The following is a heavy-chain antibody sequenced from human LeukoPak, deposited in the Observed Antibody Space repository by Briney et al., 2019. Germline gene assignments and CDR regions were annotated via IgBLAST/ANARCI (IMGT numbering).Heavy chain of an antibody. CDR1: GGSFSGYY. J-gene: IGHJ4*02. D-gene: IGHD2-15*01. CDR2: INHSGST. CDR3: ARHLDCSGGSCYTDY. Sequence: SETLSLTCAVYGGSFSGYYWSWIRQPPGKGLEWIGEINHSGSTYYNPSLKSRVTISVDTSKNQFSLKLSSVTAADTAVYYCARHLDCSGGSCYTDYWGQGTLVAVSS. V-gene: IGHV4-34*01.